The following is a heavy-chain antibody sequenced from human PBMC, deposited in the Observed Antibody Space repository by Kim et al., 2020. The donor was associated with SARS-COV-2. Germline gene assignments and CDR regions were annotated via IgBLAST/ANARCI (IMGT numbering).Heavy chain of an antibody. D-gene: IGHD6-19*01. CDR3: AKERSSDWAYYFGY. CDR1: RFTFSSYA. Sequence: GGSLRLFCAASRFTFSSYAMSWVRQAPGKGLEWVSAISDSGGYTYYADSVKGRFTISRDNSKNTLYLQMDSLRAEDTAVYYCAKERSSDWAYYFGYWGQGTLVTVSS. J-gene: IGHJ4*02. CDR2: ISDSGGYT. V-gene: IGHV3-23*01.